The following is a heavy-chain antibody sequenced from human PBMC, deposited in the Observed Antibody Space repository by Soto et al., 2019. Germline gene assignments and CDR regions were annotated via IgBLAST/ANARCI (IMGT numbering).Heavy chain of an antibody. CDR3: AADLRYIVGATTPYYFDY. CDR2: IVVGSGNT. J-gene: IGHJ4*02. V-gene: IGHV1-58*01. CDR1: GFTFTSSA. Sequence: RASVTVSCKASGFTFTSSAVQWVLQARGQRLEWIGWIVVGSGNTNYEQKFQERVTITRDMSTSTAYMELSSLRSEDTAVYYCAADLRYIVGATTPYYFDYWGQGTLVTVSS. D-gene: IGHD1-26*01.